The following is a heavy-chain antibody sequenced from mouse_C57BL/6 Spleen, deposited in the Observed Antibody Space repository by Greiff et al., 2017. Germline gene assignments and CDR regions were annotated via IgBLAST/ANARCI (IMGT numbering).Heavy chain of an antibody. D-gene: IGHD2-4*01. CDR3: ARARDYDGCAY. V-gene: IGHV1-19*01. CDR2: INPYNGGT. Sequence: EVQLQQSGPVLVKPGASVKMSCKASGYTFTDYYMNWVKQSHGKSLEWIGVINPYNGGTSYNQKFKGKATLTVDKSSSTAYMELNSLTSEDSAVYYCARARDYDGCAYWGQGTLVTVSA. CDR1: GYTFTDYY. J-gene: IGHJ3*01.